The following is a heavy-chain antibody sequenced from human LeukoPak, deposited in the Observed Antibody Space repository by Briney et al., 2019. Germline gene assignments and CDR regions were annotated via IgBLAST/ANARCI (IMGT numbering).Heavy chain of an antibody. D-gene: IGHD3-10*01. Sequence: SQTLSLTCAISGDSVSSNSAAWNWIRQSPSRGLEWLGRTYYRSKWYNDYAVSVKSRITINPDTSKNQFSLQLNSVTPEDTAVYYCARAGRPGLLWFGELYYWGQGTLVTVSS. CDR1: GDSVSSNSAA. CDR2: TYYRSKWYN. V-gene: IGHV6-1*01. CDR3: ARAGRPGLLWFGELYY. J-gene: IGHJ4*02.